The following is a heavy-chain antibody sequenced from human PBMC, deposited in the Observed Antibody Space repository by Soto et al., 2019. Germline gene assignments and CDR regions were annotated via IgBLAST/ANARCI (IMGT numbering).Heavy chain of an antibody. CDR3: AKDLPLWSGYSFSENH. CDR2: VSGSGASV. CDR1: GFIFSSHA. D-gene: IGHD3-3*01. J-gene: IGHJ5*02. Sequence: EVQLLESGGGFVKPGGSLRLSCEGSGFIFSSHAMSWVRQAPGKGLEWVSSVSGSGASVHLPDFLKGRFSSSRDNSKNTVYLELNNLRVDDTSVYYCAKDLPLWSGYSFSENHWGHGTLVTVSS. V-gene: IGHV3-23*01.